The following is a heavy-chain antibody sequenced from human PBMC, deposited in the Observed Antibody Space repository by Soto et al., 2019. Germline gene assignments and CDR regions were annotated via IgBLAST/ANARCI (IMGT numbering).Heavy chain of an antibody. CDR2: IYYSGST. Sequence: QVQLQESGPGLVKPSETLSLTCTVSGGSISSYYWSWIRQPPGKGLEWIGYIYYSGSTNYNPSLKSRVTISVDTSKNQFSLKLSSVTAADTAVYYCATYGSGSVPPHNWFDPWGQGTLVTVSS. CDR1: GGSISSYY. J-gene: IGHJ5*02. V-gene: IGHV4-59*08. D-gene: IGHD3-10*01. CDR3: ATYGSGSVPPHNWFDP.